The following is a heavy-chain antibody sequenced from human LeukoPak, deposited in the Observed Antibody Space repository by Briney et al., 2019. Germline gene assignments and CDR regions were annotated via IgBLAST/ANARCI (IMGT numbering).Heavy chain of an antibody. CDR1: GSTFTGYY. V-gene: IGHV1-2*02. CDR3: SRDYRFGVVLWYMDV. CDR2: INPNSGGT. J-gene: IGHJ6*03. Sequence: ASVNLSGTASGSTFTGYYFHWVRQSPGQGPEWRGWINPNSGGTNYEQKFQGRVTMTSDTSISTAYMQLRRLRSDDTAVYYCSRDYRFGVVLWYMDVWGKGTTVTVSS. D-gene: IGHD3-3*01.